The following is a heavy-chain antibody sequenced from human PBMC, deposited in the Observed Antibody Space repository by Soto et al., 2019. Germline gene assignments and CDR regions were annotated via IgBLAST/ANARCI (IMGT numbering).Heavy chain of an antibody. J-gene: IGHJ4*02. CDR2: IIPIFGTA. CDR1: GVAFSSYA. Sequence: SVKVSCKASGVAFSSYAISWARQAPGQGLEWMGGIIPIFGTANYAQKFQGRVTITADESTSTAYMELSSLRSEDTAVYYCAGGAVAGPFDYWGQGTLVTVSS. D-gene: IGHD6-19*01. V-gene: IGHV1-69*13. CDR3: AGGAVAGPFDY.